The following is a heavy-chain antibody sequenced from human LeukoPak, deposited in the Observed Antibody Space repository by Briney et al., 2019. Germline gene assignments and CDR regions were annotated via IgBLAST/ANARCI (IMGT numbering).Heavy chain of an antibody. J-gene: IGHJ4*02. Sequence: ASVKVSCKTPGYTFSNFGINWVRQAPGQGLEWMGWISGNNDNPNYGQKFQGRFTVTTDSSTSTAYMELRNLTFDDTAVYYCARDGTSTDDYWGQGALVTVSS. D-gene: IGHD2-2*01. V-gene: IGHV1-18*01. CDR1: GYTFSNFG. CDR2: ISGNNDNP. CDR3: ARDGTSTDDY.